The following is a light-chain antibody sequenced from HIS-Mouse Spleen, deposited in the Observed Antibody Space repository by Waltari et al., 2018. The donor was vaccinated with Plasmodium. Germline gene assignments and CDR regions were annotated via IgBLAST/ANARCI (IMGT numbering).Light chain of an antibody. CDR1: TLWDKS. J-gene: IGLJ2*01. CDR3: QAWDSSTVV. CDR2: QES. V-gene: IGLV3-1*01. Sequence: SYELTQPPSVSVSPGQHASIPFPGDTLWDKSACWSQQKAGQAPVLAIDQESNRPSGNPERVSGANSGNTATLTISGKQAMDEADYYCQAWDSSTVVFGGGTKMTVL.